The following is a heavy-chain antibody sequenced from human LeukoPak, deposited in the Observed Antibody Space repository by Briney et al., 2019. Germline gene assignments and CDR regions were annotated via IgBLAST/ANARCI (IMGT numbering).Heavy chain of an antibody. D-gene: IGHD6-6*01. CDR3: ARGGIAARRGARFDP. Sequence: GGSLRLSCAASGFTFSSYGMHWVRQVPGKGLEWVAVIWYDGSQKYYADSVKGRFTISRDNSKNTLFLQMNSLRAEDTAVYYCARGGIAARRGARFDPWGQGTLVTVSS. CDR2: IWYDGSQK. CDR1: GFTFSSYG. V-gene: IGHV3-33*01. J-gene: IGHJ5*02.